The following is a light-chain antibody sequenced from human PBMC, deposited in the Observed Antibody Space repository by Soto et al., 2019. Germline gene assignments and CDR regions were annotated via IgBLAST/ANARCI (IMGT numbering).Light chain of an antibody. V-gene: IGLV2-23*01. CDR1: SSDVGSYNL. CDR3: RSYAGSSTYVV. CDR2: EGS. Sequence: QSALTQPASVSGSPGQSITISCTGTSSDVGSYNLVPWYQQHPGKAPKLMIYEGSKRPSGVSNRFSGSKSGNTASLTISGLQAEDEDDYYCRSYAGSSTYVVFGGGTKLTVL. J-gene: IGLJ2*01.